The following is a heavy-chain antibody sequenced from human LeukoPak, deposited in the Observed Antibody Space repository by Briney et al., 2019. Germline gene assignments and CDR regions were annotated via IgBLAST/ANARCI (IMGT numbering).Heavy chain of an antibody. CDR2: INTNTGNP. CDR3: ARLLDFWSGYGGMVYNWFDP. V-gene: IGHV7-4-1*02. J-gene: IGHJ5*02. D-gene: IGHD3-3*01. CDR1: GYTFTSYA. Sequence: GASVKVSCKASGYTFTSYAMNWVRQAPGQGLEWMGWINTNTGNPTYAQGFTGRFVFSLDTSVSTAYLQISSLKAEDTAVYYCARLLDFWSGYGGMVYNWFDPWGQGTLVTVSS.